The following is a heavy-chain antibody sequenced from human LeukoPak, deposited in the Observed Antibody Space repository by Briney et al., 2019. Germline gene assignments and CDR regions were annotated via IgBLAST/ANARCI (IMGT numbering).Heavy chain of an antibody. J-gene: IGHJ5*02. CDR2: ISGSGGNT. V-gene: IGHV3-23*01. CDR1: GFTFSNYA. Sequence: PGGSLRLSCAASGFTFSNYAMSWVRQAPGKGLEWVSAISGSGGNTYYADSVKGRFTISRDNAMNTVYLQMNSLRAEDTAVYYCARVLSGSWDWFDPWGQGTLVTVSS. CDR3: ARVLSGSWDWFDP. D-gene: IGHD3-22*01.